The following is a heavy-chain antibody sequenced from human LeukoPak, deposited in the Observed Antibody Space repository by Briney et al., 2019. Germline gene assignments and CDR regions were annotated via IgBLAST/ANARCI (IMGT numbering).Heavy chain of an antibody. Sequence: SETLSLTCTVSGGSISSSSYYWGWIRQPPGKGLEWIGSIYYSGSTYYNPSLKSRVTISVDTSKNQFSLKLSSVTAADTAVYYCARQGDDYQIDYWGQGTLVTVSS. J-gene: IGHJ4*02. CDR2: IYYSGST. D-gene: IGHD5-24*01. CDR1: GGSISSSSYY. V-gene: IGHV4-39*01. CDR3: ARQGDDYQIDY.